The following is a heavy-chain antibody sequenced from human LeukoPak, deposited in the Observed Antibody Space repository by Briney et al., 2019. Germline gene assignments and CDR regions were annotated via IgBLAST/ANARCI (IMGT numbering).Heavy chain of an antibody. CDR1: GFSISSYY. Sequence: SETLSLTCTVSGFSISSYYWSWIRQPAGKGLEWIGCIYTSGSTNYNPSLKSQVTMSVDTSKNQCSLKLSAVTAADTAVYYCARLGLPSGDWFDPWGQGTLVTVSS. V-gene: IGHV4-4*07. CDR2: IYTSGST. D-gene: IGHD2-15*01. CDR3: ARLGLPSGDWFDP. J-gene: IGHJ5*02.